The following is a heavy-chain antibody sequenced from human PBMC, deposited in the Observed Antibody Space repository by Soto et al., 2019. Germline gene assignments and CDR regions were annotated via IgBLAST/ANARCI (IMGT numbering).Heavy chain of an antibody. V-gene: IGHV7-4-1*01. CDR2: INTNTGNP. D-gene: IGHD6-6*01. CDR1: GYTFTSYA. CDR3: ARLFSSSSGASGSYYYYYYYMDV. J-gene: IGHJ6*03. Sequence: ASVKVSCKASGYTFTSYAMNWVRQAPGQGLEWMGWINTNTGNPTYAQGFTGRFVFSLDTSVSTAYLQICSLKAEDTAVYYCARLFSSSSGASGSYYYYYYYMDVWGKGTTVTVS.